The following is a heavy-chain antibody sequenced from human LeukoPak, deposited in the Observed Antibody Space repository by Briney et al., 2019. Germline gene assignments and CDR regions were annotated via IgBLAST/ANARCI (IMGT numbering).Heavy chain of an antibody. CDR2: IYHSGST. V-gene: IGHV4-59*01. D-gene: IGHD2-15*01. CDR3: ARSSGGTFDY. J-gene: IGHJ4*02. CDR1: GGSISSYY. Sequence: SETLSLTCTVSGGSISSYYWSWIRQPPGKGLEWIGYIYHSGSTNYNPSLKSRVTISVDTSKNQFSLKLSSVTAADTAVYYCARSSGGTFDYWGQGTLVTVSS.